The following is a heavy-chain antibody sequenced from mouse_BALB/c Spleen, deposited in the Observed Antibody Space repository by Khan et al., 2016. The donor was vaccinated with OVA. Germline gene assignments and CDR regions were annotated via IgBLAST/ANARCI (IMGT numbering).Heavy chain of an antibody. Sequence: QIQLVQSGPELKKPGETVKISCKASGYTFTNYGMNWVKQAPGKGLKWMGWLYTYTGEPTYADAFKGRFAFSLESSASTAFLQINNLTNDDTATYFCARGSSRAMDYWGQGTSVTVSS. J-gene: IGHJ4*01. D-gene: IGHD1-1*01. CDR2: LYTYTGEP. CDR3: ARGSSRAMDY. CDR1: GYTFTNYG. V-gene: IGHV9-3-1*01.